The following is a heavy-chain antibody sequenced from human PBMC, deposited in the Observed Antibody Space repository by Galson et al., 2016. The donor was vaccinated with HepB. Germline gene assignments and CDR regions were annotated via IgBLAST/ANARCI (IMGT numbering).Heavy chain of an antibody. CDR3: AKDGVPRNGLWDAFDI. CDR1: RFTFSEYA. J-gene: IGHJ3*02. Sequence: SLRLSCAASRFTFSEYAMSWVRQAPGKGLEWVSSIGGVGIDTYYADSVQGRFTVYRDNAKNTLYLQMNSLRAEDTAIYYCAKDGVPRNGLWDAFDIWGRGTIVTIFS. CDR2: IGGVGIDT. D-gene: IGHD3/OR15-3a*01. V-gene: IGHV3-23*01.